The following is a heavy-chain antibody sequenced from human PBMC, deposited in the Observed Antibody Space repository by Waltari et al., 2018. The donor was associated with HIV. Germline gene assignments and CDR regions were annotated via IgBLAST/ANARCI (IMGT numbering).Heavy chain of an antibody. CDR2: INSDGSST. CDR1: GFTFTSHW. Sequence: EVQLVESGGGLVQPGGALRLSCAASGFTFTSHWMHWVRQVPRKGLIWVSRINSDGSSTSYADSVKGRFTISRDNAKNTLYLQMNSLRAEDTAVYYCATSSTFDYWGQGTLVTVSS. CDR3: ATSSTFDY. J-gene: IGHJ4*02. V-gene: IGHV3-74*01. D-gene: IGHD2-2*01.